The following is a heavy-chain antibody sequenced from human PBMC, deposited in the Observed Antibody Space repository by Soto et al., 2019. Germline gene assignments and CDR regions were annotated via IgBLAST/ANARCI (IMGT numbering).Heavy chain of an antibody. J-gene: IGHJ6*02. D-gene: IGHD3-3*01. Sequence: SETLSLTCTVTGDSISSRSYYWGWLRQPPGKGLEWIGTIYYSGSTYNNPSLRSRVYMSIDTSQDQFSLKLKSATAADTTLYFCAIRRSAVVNQAGYDVWGQG. CDR2: IYYSGST. CDR3: AIRRSAVVNQAGYDV. CDR1: GDSISSRSYY. V-gene: IGHV4-39*01.